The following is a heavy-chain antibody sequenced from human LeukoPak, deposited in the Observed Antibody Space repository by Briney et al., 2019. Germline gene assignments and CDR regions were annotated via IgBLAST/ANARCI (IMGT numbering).Heavy chain of an antibody. D-gene: IGHD6-6*01. CDR3: ASVTPSSSLFY. V-gene: IGHV1-46*01. Sequence: GASVTVSCKASGYTFTSYYMHWVRQAPGQGLEWMGIINPSGGSTSYAQKFQGRVTMTRDTSTSADYMELSSLRTEDTAVYYCASVTPSSSLFYWGQGTLVTVSS. CDR1: GYTFTSYY. J-gene: IGHJ4*02. CDR2: INPSGGST.